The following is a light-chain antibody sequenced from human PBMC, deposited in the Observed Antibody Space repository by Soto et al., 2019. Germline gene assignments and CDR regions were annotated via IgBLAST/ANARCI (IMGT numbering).Light chain of an antibody. J-gene: IGKJ4*01. CDR1: QTIGNY. CDR2: GAS. V-gene: IGKV1-33*01. Sequence: DIQMTQSPSSLSASVGDRVTITCRASQTIGNYLNWYQQKPRQAPKLLISGASSLERGVPSRFRGSGSETDFTFTISSLQPEDIATYYCQQYVTVPLTFGGGTKVEIK. CDR3: QQYVTVPLT.